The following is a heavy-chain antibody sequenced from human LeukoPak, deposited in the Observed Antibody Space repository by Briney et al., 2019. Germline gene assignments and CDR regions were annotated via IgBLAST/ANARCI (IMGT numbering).Heavy chain of an antibody. J-gene: IGHJ4*02. CDR2: IYYSGST. CDR3: ARLRSLINYYFDY. D-gene: IGHD1-1*01. Sequence: SETLSLTCTVSGGSISSSSYYWGWIRQPPGKGLEWTGSIYYSGSTYYNPSLKSRVTISVDTSKNQFSLKLSSVTAADTAVYYCARLRSLINYYFDYWGQGTLVTVSS. CDR1: GGSISSSSYY. V-gene: IGHV4-39*01.